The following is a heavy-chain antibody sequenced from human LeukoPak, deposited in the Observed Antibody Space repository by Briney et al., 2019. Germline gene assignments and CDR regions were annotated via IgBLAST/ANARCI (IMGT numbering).Heavy chain of an antibody. CDR2: IWYDGSNK. CDR3: ARDSKYDRRASYTAEYFQH. J-gene: IGHJ1*01. V-gene: IGHV3-33*01. CDR1: GFTFSSYG. Sequence: GRSLILFCGASGFTFSSYGMHWGRQAPGEGREWVAGIWYDGSNKYYADSVKGRFIISRDNSTDTLYLHMASLRAENTAVYYCARDSKYDRRASYTAEYFQHWGQGTLVTVSS. D-gene: IGHD3-22*01.